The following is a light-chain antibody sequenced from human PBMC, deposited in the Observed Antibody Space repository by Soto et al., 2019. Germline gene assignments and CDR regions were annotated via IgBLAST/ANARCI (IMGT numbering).Light chain of an antibody. Sequence: DIQMTQSPSSLSASVGDRVTITCRASQGISTYLNWYQQKPGKAPKVLIYAASSLQSGVPSRFSGSGSETDFTLTISSLQPEDFATYSCQQSSSITWTFGQGTKVDIK. J-gene: IGKJ1*01. CDR3: QQSSSITWT. CDR1: QGISTY. V-gene: IGKV1-39*01. CDR2: AAS.